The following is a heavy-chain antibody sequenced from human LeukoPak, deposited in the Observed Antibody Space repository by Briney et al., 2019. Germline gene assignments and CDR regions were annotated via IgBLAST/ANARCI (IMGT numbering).Heavy chain of an antibody. CDR3: AKDSNYYYDEGY. Sequence: GGSLRLSCAASGFTFSSYWMSWVRQAPGKGLEWVSAISGSGGSTYYADSVKGRFTISRDNSKNTLYLQMNSLRAEDTAVYYCAKDSNYYYDEGYWGQGTLVTVSS. CDR1: GFTFSSYW. D-gene: IGHD3-22*01. J-gene: IGHJ4*02. CDR2: ISGSGGST. V-gene: IGHV3-23*01.